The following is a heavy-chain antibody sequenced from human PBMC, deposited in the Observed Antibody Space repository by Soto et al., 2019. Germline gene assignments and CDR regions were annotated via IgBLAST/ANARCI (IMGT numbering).Heavy chain of an antibody. CDR2: IYWDDDQ. J-gene: IGHJ3*01. D-gene: IGHD2-2*01. CDR1: GFSLSADGVG. V-gene: IGHV2-5*02. CDR3: AHAYGGTSWPNDVFDV. Sequence: QITLKESGPTLVKPTQTLTLTCTFSGFSLSADGVGVGWIRQPPGKALEWLALIYWDDDQRYSPSLKTRLTITKDTSKNQVVLTMTNMDPVDTATYYCAHAYGGTSWPNDVFDVRGQGTVVTVSS.